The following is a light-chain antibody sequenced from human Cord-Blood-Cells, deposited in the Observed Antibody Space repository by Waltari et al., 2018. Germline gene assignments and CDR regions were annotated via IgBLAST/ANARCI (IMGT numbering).Light chain of an antibody. CDR2: ENN. J-gene: IGLJ7*01. Sequence: QSVLTQPPSVSAAPGQKVTISCSGSSSNIGNNYVSWYQQLPGTAPTLLIYENNKRPSGIPDRFSGSKSGTSATLGITGLQTGDEADYYCGTWDSSLSAAVFGGGTQLTVL. CDR3: GTWDSSLSAAV. CDR1: SSNIGNNY. V-gene: IGLV1-51*02.